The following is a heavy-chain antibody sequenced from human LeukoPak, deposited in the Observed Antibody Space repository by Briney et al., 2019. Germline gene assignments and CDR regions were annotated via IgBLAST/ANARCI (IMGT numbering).Heavy chain of an antibody. CDR2: ISAYNGNT. J-gene: IGHJ4*02. V-gene: IGHV1-18*01. CDR1: GYTFTTYG. CDR3: ARDTYYYDSSGYSKSTGFDY. Sequence: ASVKVSCKASGYTFTTYGISWVRQAPGQGLEWMGWISAYNGNTNYAQKLQGRVTMTTDTSTSTAYMELRSLRSDDTAVYYCARDTYYYDSSGYSKSTGFDYWGQGTLVTVSS. D-gene: IGHD3-22*01.